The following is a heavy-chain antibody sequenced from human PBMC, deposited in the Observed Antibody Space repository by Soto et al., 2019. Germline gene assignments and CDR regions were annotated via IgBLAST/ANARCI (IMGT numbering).Heavy chain of an antibody. Sequence: GESLKISCQGSGYSFTNYWIGWVRQMPGKGLEWMAIVNPGDSDTRYSPSFQGQVTISADKSISTAYLSYNSLEASDSAMYYCARRDRNGFHDYWGQGTLVTVSS. D-gene: IGHD2-15*01. J-gene: IGHJ4*02. V-gene: IGHV5-51*01. CDR2: VNPGDSDT. CDR1: GYSFTNYW. CDR3: ARRDRNGFHDY.